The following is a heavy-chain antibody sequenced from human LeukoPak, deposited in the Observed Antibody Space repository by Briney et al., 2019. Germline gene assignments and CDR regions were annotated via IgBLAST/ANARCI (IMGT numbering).Heavy chain of an antibody. J-gene: IGHJ2*01. CDR2: INHSGST. D-gene: IGHD3-22*01. V-gene: IGHV4-34*01. CDR3: ARHLSTYYDSSGYYYEQSWYFDL. Sequence: SETLSLTCAVYGGSFSGYYWSWIRQPPGKGLEWIGEINHSGSTNYNPSLKSRVTISVDTSKNQFSLKLSSVTAADTAVYYCARHLSTYYDSSGYYYEQSWYFDLWGRGTLVTVSS. CDR1: GGSFSGYY.